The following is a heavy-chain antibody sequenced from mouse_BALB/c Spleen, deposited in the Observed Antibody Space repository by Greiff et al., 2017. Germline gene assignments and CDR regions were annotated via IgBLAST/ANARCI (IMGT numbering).Heavy chain of an antibody. V-gene: IGHV1-14*01. J-gene: IGHJ4*01. CDR1: GYTFTSYV. Sequence: LVESGPELVKPGASVKMSCKASGYTFTSYVMHWVKQKPGQGLEWIGYINPYNDGTKYNEKFKGKATLTSDKSSSTAYMELSSLTSEDSAVYYCARDLRRGAMDYWGQGTSVTVSS. CDR2: INPYNDGT. D-gene: IGHD2-12*01. CDR3: ARDLRRGAMDY.